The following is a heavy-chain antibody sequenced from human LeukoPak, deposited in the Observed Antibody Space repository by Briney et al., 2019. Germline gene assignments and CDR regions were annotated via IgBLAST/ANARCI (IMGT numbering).Heavy chain of an antibody. CDR2: IWSDGSRK. Sequence: GGSLRLSCAPSGFTFSSYGIHWVRQAPGKGLEWVAVIWSDGSRKEYADSVKGRFTISRDNSKNTLSLQMSSLRAEDTGIYYCARSLPYGTTWYGRSDFWGQGTLVTVSS. V-gene: IGHV3-33*08. J-gene: IGHJ4*02. D-gene: IGHD6-13*01. CDR3: ARSLPYGTTWYGRSDF. CDR1: GFTFSSYG.